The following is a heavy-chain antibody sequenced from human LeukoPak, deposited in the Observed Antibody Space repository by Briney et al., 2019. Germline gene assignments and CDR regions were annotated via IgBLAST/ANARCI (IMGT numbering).Heavy chain of an antibody. CDR1: GFIVTNAW. D-gene: IGHD7-27*01. Sequence: GGSLRLSCAASGFIVTNAWMNWVRQAPGKGLEWVSAIGGRDGSTYYADSVKGRFTISRDNSKNTLYVQMNSLRAEDTAVYYCARNPPETGDFNYWGRGTLVTVSS. CDR2: IGGRDGST. V-gene: IGHV3-23*01. J-gene: IGHJ4*02. CDR3: ARNPPETGDFNY.